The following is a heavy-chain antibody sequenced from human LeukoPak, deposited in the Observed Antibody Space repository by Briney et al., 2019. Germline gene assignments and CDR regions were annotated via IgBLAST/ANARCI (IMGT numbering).Heavy chain of an antibody. D-gene: IGHD1-14*01. CDR1: GYTFTRYQ. CDR3: ARHNHMDV. V-gene: IGHV1-46*01. J-gene: IGHJ6*02. Sequence: ASVKVSCKASGYTFTRYQMHWVRQAPGQGLEWMGIINPSGGSSSHAQKLQGRVTMTSDTSTGTVYMELSSLRSEDTAIYYCARHNHMDVWGQGTTVTVSS. CDR2: INPSGGSS.